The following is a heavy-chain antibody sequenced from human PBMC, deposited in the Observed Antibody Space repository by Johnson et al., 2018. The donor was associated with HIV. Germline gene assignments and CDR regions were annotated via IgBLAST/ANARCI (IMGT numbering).Heavy chain of an antibody. V-gene: IGHV3-30*03. CDR2: ISFDGNSR. J-gene: IGHJ3*01. CDR1: GFTFDDYG. D-gene: IGHD2-2*01. Sequence: QVQLVESGGSVVRPGGSLRLSCAASGFTFDDYGMAWVRQVPGKGLEWVAVISFDGNSRYYADSVKGRFTISRDNSRNTLYLKMNSLRAEDAAVYYWVRAANVVLPAGIFDFWGQGKMVTVSS. CDR3: VRAANVVLPAGIFDF.